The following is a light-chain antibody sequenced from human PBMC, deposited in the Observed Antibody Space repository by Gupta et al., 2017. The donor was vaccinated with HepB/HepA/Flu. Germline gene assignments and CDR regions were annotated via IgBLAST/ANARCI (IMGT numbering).Light chain of an antibody. CDR3: SSDESSSDVL. CDR2: DVS. J-gene: IGLJ2*01. V-gene: IGLV2-14*03. CDR1: SSDVGGYNY. Sequence: HSALPQPASVSGSPGQSISISCTGTSSDVGGYNYVSWYQQHPGKAPKLIIFDVSDRPSWVSNRFSGSKSGNTASLTISGRQTEDEADYYGSSDESSSDVLFGGGTKLTVL.